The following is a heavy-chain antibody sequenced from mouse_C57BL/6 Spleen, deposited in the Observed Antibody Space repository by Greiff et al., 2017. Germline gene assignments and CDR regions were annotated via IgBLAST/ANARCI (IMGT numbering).Heavy chain of an antibody. D-gene: IGHD2-2*01. CDR2: IHPNSGST. J-gene: IGHJ3*01. Sequence: QVQLQQPGAELVKPGASVKLSCKASGYTFTGYWMHWVKQRPGQGLEWIGMIHPNSGSTNYNEKFKSKATLTVDKSSSTAYMQLSSLTSEDSAVYYCARYGYDERFAYWGQGTLVTVSA. CDR3: ARYGYDERFAY. V-gene: IGHV1-64*01. CDR1: GYTFTGYW.